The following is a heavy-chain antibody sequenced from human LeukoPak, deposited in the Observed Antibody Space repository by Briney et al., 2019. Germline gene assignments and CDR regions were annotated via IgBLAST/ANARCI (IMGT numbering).Heavy chain of an antibody. V-gene: IGHV3-23*01. CDR2: ISSSGDNT. CDR1: GFVFSSYA. D-gene: IGHD1-1*01. J-gene: IGHJ4*02. CDR3: AKVKALDAVASYFDY. Sequence: GGSLRLSCAASGFVFSSYAMGWVRQAPGKGLEWVSAISSSGDNTYYADSVRGQFTISRDNSKNTLDLQMNSLRAEDTAMYHCAKVKALDAVASYFDYWGQGTLVTVSS.